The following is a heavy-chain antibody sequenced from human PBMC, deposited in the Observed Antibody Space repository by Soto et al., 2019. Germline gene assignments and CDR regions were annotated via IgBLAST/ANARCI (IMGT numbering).Heavy chain of an antibody. Sequence: EVQLVESGGGLVKPGGSLRLSCAASGFTFSSYALNWVRQAPGKGLEWVSSISSSSSYIYYADSVKGRFTISRDNAKNSLYLQMNSLRAEDTAVYYCTWGYCSSTSFSPYYYYYMEVWGKGTTVTVSS. J-gene: IGHJ6*03. D-gene: IGHD2-2*01. CDR3: TWGYCSSTSFSPYYYYYMEV. CDR1: GFTFSSYA. V-gene: IGHV3-21*01. CDR2: ISSSSSYI.